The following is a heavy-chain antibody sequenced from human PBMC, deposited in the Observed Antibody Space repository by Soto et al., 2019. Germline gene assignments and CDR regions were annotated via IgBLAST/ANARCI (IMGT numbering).Heavy chain of an antibody. V-gene: IGHV4-59*08. CDR3: TRQTTSGWYQIVY. D-gene: IGHD6-19*01. J-gene: IGHJ4*02. CDR1: GGSISNYY. Sequence: SETLSLTCTVSGGSISNYYWSWLRQPPGKGLEWIGCIYNSGSTNYNPSLKSRVTMSVDTSKNQFSLKLTSVTAADTAVYYCTRQTTSGWYQIVYWGQGALVTVSS. CDR2: IYNSGST.